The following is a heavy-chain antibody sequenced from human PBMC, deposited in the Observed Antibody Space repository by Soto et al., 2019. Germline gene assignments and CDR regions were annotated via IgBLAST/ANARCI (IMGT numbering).Heavy chain of an antibody. CDR2: INQDGSDK. Sequence: EVQLVESGGGLVQPGGSQRLSCAVSGFTFSNSWLSWVRQAPGKGLEWVANINQDGSDKYYVDSVKGRFTISRDNAKNSLYLQMNSLRAEDTAIYYCARVSPVMSPGYWGQGTLVTVSS. CDR3: ARVSPVMSPGY. D-gene: IGHD3-16*01. V-gene: IGHV3-7*05. CDR1: GFTFSNSW. J-gene: IGHJ4*02.